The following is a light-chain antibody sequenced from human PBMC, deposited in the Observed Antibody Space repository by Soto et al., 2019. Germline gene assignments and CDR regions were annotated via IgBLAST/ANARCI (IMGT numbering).Light chain of an antibody. CDR2: GTS. J-gene: IGKJ5*01. CDR1: QSVNSN. CDR3: QQYHNWPIT. Sequence: EIVMTQSPATLSLSPGERATLSCRASQSVNSNLAWYQQKAGQAPRLLIYGTSTRATGISARFSGSGSGTEFTLTISSLQSEDFAVYYCQQYHNWPITFGQGTRLE. V-gene: IGKV3-15*01.